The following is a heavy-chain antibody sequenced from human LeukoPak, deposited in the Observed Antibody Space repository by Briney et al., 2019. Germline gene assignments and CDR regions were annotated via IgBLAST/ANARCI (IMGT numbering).Heavy chain of an antibody. Sequence: PGGSLRLSCAASGFTFSNYAMSWVRQAPGKGLEWVSAISGSGGSTYYADSVKGRFTISRDNSKNTLYLQMNSLRAEDTAVYYCAKGSYGSGRLFFGYWGQGTLVTVSS. D-gene: IGHD3-10*01. V-gene: IGHV3-23*01. CDR3: AKGSYGSGRLFFGY. J-gene: IGHJ4*02. CDR1: GFTFSNYA. CDR2: ISGSGGST.